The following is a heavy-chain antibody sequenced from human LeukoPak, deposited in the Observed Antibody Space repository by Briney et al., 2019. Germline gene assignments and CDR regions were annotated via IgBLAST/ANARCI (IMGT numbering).Heavy chain of an antibody. Sequence: GGSLRLSCAASGFTVSSNYMSWVRQAPGKGLEWVSVIYSGGTTYYADSVRGRFTISRDNSKNTLHLQMNSLRAEDTAVYYCARDQYSYAHAAHWGQGTLVTVSS. CDR2: IYSGGTT. J-gene: IGHJ4*02. CDR3: ARDQYSYAHAAH. CDR1: GFTVSSNY. D-gene: IGHD5-18*01. V-gene: IGHV3-66*01.